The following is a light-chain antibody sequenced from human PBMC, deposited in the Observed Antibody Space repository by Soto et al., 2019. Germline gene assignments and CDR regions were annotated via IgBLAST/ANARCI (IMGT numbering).Light chain of an antibody. V-gene: IGLV1-40*01. Sequence: QSVLTQPPSVSGAPGQRVTISCTGSSSNIVAGYDVHWYQQLPGTAPKLLIYGNSNRPSGVPDRFSGSKSGTSASLAITGLQAEDEADYYCQSYDSSLSGWVFGGGTKLTLL. CDR1: SSNIVAGYD. J-gene: IGLJ3*02. CDR2: GNS. CDR3: QSYDSSLSGWV.